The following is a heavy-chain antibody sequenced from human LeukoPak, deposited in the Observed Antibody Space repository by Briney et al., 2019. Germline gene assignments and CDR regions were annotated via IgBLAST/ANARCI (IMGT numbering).Heavy chain of an antibody. CDR3: AKSSRGIAAAGIYY. J-gene: IGHJ4*02. D-gene: IGHD6-13*01. V-gene: IGHV3-23*01. CDR2: ISGSGGST. CDR1: GFTVSSNY. Sequence: GGSLRLSCAASGFTVSSNYMSWVRQAPGKGLEWVSAISGSGGSTYYADSVKGRFTISRDNSKNTLYLQMNSLRAEDTAVYYCAKSSRGIAAAGIYYWGQGTLVTVSS.